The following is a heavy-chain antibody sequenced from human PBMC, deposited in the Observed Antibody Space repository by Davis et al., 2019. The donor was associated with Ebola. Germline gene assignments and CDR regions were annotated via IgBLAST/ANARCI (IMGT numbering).Heavy chain of an antibody. CDR3: ARSEYSSSNTRYYYGMDV. CDR2: IIPIFGTA. J-gene: IGHJ6*02. D-gene: IGHD6-6*01. V-gene: IGHV1-69*13. CDR1: GGTFSSYA. Sequence: SVKVSCKASGGTFSSYAISWVRQAPGQGLEWMGGIIPIFGTANYAQKFQGRVTITADESTSTAYMELSSLRSEDTAVYYCARSEYSSSNTRYYYGMDVWGQGTTVTVSS.